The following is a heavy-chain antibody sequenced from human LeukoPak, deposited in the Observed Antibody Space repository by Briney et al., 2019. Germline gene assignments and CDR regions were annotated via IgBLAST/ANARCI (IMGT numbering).Heavy chain of an antibody. V-gene: IGHV3-30*02. CDR3: AKDNAYYYADY. Sequence: GGSLRLSCAASGFTFSSYSMNWVRQAPGKGLEWVTFIGYDGRKKYYADSVKGRFTISRDNSKNTLYLQMNSLRAEDTAVYYCAKDNAYYYADYWGQGTLVTVSS. J-gene: IGHJ4*02. CDR1: GFTFSSYS. CDR2: IGYDGRKK. D-gene: IGHD3-10*01.